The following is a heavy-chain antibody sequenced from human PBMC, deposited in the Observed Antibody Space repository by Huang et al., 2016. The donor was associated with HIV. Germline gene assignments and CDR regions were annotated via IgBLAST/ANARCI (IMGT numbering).Heavy chain of an antibody. J-gene: IGHJ4*02. Sequence: QVQLVESGGGVVQPGKSLQLSCATFGFICGGYYLHWRRGRPGKGVDWVAGISCDGNRKVYADSVKGRFTISRDNAWRNTLYLQLGGLRPDDTALYYCATGRGTRFLEWFPHYWGRGTQVTVSS. D-gene: IGHD3-3*01. V-gene: IGHV3-30*03. CDR1: GFICGGYY. CDR3: ATGRGTRFLEWFPHY. CDR2: ISCDGNRK.